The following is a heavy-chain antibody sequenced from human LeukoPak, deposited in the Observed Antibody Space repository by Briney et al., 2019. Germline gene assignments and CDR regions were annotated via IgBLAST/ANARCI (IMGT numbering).Heavy chain of an antibody. CDR2: TYYRSKWLN. Sequence: SQTLSLTCAISGDSVSRSSAYWNWFRQSPSRGLEWLGRTYYRSKWLNDYVASVKSRISVNPDTSKNHYSLQLNSVTPEDTAIYYCARGRMMSGMDVWGQGTTVTVSS. CDR3: ARGRMMSGMDV. J-gene: IGHJ6*02. D-gene: IGHD3-16*01. CDR1: GDSVSRSSAY. V-gene: IGHV6-1*01.